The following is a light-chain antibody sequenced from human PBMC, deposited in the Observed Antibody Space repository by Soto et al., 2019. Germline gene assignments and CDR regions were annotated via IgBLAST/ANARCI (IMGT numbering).Light chain of an antibody. CDR2: GAS. V-gene: IGKV3-15*01. Sequence: EIVMTQSPATLSVSPGERATLSCRASQSVSSNLAWYQQKPGQAPRLLIYGASTRATTIPARFSGSGSGKEFILTISSLHSADFAVYYCQQYYDWPLAFGQGTKVDIK. CDR3: QQYYDWPLA. CDR1: QSVSSN. J-gene: IGKJ1*01.